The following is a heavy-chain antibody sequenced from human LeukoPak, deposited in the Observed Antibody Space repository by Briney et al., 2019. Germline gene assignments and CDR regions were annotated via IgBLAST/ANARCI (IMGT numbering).Heavy chain of an antibody. Sequence: SETLSLTCTVSGGSISSGGYYWSWIRPHPGKGLEWIGYIYYSGSTYYNPSLKSRVTISVDTSKNQFSLKLSSVTAADTAVYYCARAGPRIIDYWGQGTLVTVSS. V-gene: IGHV4-31*03. CDR3: ARAGPRIIDY. CDR2: IYYSGST. J-gene: IGHJ4*02. D-gene: IGHD2-15*01. CDR1: GGSISSGGYY.